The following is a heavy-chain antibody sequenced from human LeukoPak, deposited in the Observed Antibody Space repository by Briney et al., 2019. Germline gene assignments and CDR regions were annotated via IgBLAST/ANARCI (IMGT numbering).Heavy chain of an antibody. J-gene: IGHJ4*02. CDR2: IGTRNTFI. Sequence: PGGSLRLSCAVSGFIFGHYNIDWVRQAPGQGLDWVSSIGTRNTFITYSDSVKGRFTVSRDDAKNALYLQMNSLRVEDTAVYYCARVGYSSGYSGNYYDHWGQGTLVTVSA. V-gene: IGHV3-21*01. CDR3: ARVGYSSGYSGNYYDH. CDR1: GFIFGHYN. D-gene: IGHD5-18*01.